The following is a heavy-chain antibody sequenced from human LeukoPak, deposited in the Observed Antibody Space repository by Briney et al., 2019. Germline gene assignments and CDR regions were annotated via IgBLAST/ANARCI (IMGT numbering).Heavy chain of an antibody. CDR2: IYYSGRT. CDR1: GGSISSSSYY. CDR3: ARDHRGSGSYYYYMDV. D-gene: IGHD3-10*01. J-gene: IGHJ6*03. Sequence: SETLSLTCTVSGGSISSSSYYWGWIRQPPGKGLEWIGSIYYSGRTYYNPSLKSRVTISVDTSKNQFSLKLRSVTAADTAVYYCARDHRGSGSYYYYMDVWGKGTTVTVSS. V-gene: IGHV4-39*07.